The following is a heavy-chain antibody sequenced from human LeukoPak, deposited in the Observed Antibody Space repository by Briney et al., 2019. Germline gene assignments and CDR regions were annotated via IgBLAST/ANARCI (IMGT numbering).Heavy chain of an antibody. Sequence: ASVKVSCKASGYTFTSYGISWVRQAPGQGLEWMGWISAYNGNTNYAQKLQGRVTMTTDTSTSTAYMELRSLRSDDTVVYYCARDGANIVVVPAAIRNYYYGMDVWGQGTTVTVSS. CDR2: ISAYNGNT. V-gene: IGHV1-18*01. CDR3: ARDGANIVVVPAAIRNYYYGMDV. J-gene: IGHJ6*02. CDR1: GYTFTSYG. D-gene: IGHD2-2*02.